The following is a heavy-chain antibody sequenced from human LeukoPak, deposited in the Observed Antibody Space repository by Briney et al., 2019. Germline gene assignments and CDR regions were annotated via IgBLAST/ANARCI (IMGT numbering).Heavy chain of an antibody. J-gene: IGHJ5*02. CDR2: ISWNSGSI. Sequence: PGRSLRLSCAASGFTFDDYAMHWVRQAPGKGLEWVSGISWNSGSIGYADSVKSRFTISRDNAKNSLYLQMNSLRAEDTALYYCAKDILRYSSGGWFDPWGQGTLVTVSS. D-gene: IGHD6-19*01. CDR1: GFTFDDYA. V-gene: IGHV3-9*01. CDR3: AKDILRYSSGGWFDP.